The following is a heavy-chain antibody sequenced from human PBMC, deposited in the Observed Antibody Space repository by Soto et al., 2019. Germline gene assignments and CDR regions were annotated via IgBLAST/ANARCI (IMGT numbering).Heavy chain of an antibody. Sequence: SGPTLVNPTQTLTLTCTFSGFSLSTSGMCVSWIRQPPGKALEWLALIDWDDDKYYSTSLKTRLTISKDTSKNQVVLTMTNMDPVDTATYYCARMCGYSDYYGMDVWGQGTTVTVSS. J-gene: IGHJ6*02. V-gene: IGHV2-70*01. CDR2: IDWDDDK. CDR3: ARMCGYSDYYGMDV. D-gene: IGHD5-18*01. CDR1: GFSLSTSGMC.